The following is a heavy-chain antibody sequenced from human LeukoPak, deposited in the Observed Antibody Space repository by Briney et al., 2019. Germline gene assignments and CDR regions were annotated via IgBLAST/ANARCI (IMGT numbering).Heavy chain of an antibody. CDR3: EAGGGGMDV. J-gene: IGHJ6*02. CDR1: GFTFSSYS. CDR2: IKQDGSEK. V-gene: IGHV3-7*03. D-gene: IGHD2-15*01. Sequence: GGSLRLSCAASGFTFSSYSMNWVRQAPGKGLEWVANIKQDGSEKYYVDSVKGRFTISRDNAKNSLYLQMNSLRAEDTAVYYCEAGGGGMDVWGQGTTVTVSS.